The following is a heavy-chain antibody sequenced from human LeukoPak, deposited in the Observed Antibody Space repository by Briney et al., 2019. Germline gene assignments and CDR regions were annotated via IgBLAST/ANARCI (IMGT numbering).Heavy chain of an antibody. CDR1: GGSISSGGYY. Sequence: SQTLSLTCTVSGGSISSGGYYWSWIRQHPGKGLEWIGYIYYSGSTYYTPSLKSRVTISVDTSKNQFSLKLSSVTAADTAVYYCARALYDSPAFDIWGQGTMVTVSS. J-gene: IGHJ3*02. CDR3: ARALYDSPAFDI. CDR2: IYYSGST. V-gene: IGHV4-31*03. D-gene: IGHD2/OR15-2a*01.